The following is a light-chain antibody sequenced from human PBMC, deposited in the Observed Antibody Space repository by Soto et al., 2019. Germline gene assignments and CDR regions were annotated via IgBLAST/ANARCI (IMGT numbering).Light chain of an antibody. Sequence: EIVLTQSPGTLSLSPGERATLSCRASQSVNNNYLAWYQQKPGQAPRLLIYDASSRATGIPDRCSGSGSGTDFTLTISRLEPEDFAVYFCQQYVSSPLTFGGGTKVEIK. V-gene: IGKV3-20*01. CDR2: DAS. CDR1: QSVNNNY. J-gene: IGKJ4*01. CDR3: QQYVSSPLT.